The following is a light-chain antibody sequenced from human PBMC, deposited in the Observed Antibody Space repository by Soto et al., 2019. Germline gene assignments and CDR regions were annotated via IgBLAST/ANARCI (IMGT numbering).Light chain of an antibody. CDR3: CSSAGRSTYV. J-gene: IGLJ1*01. CDR1: STDVGSYNL. CDR2: EGS. Sequence: QSALTQPASVSGSPGQSITISCTGTSTDVGSYNLVSWYQQHPGKAPKLMIYEGSKRPSGVSNRFSGSKSGNTASLTISGLQAEDEADYYCCSSAGRSTYVFGTGTKVTVL. V-gene: IGLV2-23*01.